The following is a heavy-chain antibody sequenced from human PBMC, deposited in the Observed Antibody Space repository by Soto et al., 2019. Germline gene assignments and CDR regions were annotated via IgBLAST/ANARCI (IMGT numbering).Heavy chain of an antibody. CDR2: IYDSESA. CDR1: GESISSGGYY. D-gene: IGHD6-6*01. V-gene: IGHV4-31*03. J-gene: IGHJ4*02. CDR3: ARASSSSSAADY. Sequence: QVQLQESGPGLVKASQTLSLICSVSGESISSGGYYWSWIRHHPGKGLEGIGYIYDSESAYYNPSLKSRVTISMDTSKNHVAMKLSSVTAADTAVYYGARASSSSSAADYWGQGTLITVSS.